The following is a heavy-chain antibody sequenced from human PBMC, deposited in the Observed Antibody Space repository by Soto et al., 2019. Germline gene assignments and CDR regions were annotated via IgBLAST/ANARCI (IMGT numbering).Heavy chain of an antibody. CDR2: ISAYNGNT. V-gene: IGHV1-18*01. Sequence: ASVKVSCKASGYTFTSYGISWVRQAPGQGLEWMGWISAYNGNTNYAQKLQGRVTMTTDTSTSTAYMELRSLRSDDTAVYYCARDGQDWGFGYYYYYMDVWGKGTTVTVSS. CDR1: GYTFTSYG. J-gene: IGHJ6*03. D-gene: IGHD7-27*01. CDR3: ARDGQDWGFGYYYYYMDV.